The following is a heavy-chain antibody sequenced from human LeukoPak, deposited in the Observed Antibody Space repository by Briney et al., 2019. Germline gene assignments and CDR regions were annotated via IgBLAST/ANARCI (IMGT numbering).Heavy chain of an antibody. Sequence: GGSLRLSCAASGFTFSSYAMSWVRQAPGKGLEWVSAISGSGGSTYCADSVKGRFTISRDNSKNTLYLQMNSLRAEDTAVYYCAKDVWYSYGYWFDPWGQGTLVTVSS. CDR2: ISGSGGST. D-gene: IGHD5-18*01. J-gene: IGHJ5*02. V-gene: IGHV3-23*01. CDR1: GFTFSSYA. CDR3: AKDVWYSYGYWFDP.